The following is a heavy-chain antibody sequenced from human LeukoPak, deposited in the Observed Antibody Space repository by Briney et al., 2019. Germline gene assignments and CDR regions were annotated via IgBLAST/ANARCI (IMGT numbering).Heavy chain of an antibody. CDR2: IKQDGSEK. J-gene: IGHJ4*02. D-gene: IGHD4-17*01. Sequence: GGSLRLSCAASGFTFSNYWMSWVRQAPGKGLEWVANIKQDGSEKYYVNSVKGRFTISRDNAKNSLYLQMNSLRAEDTAVYYCARFFRDRTVTPLYYFDYWGQGTLVTVSS. CDR1: GFTFSNYW. CDR3: ARFFRDRTVTPLYYFDY. V-gene: IGHV3-7*03.